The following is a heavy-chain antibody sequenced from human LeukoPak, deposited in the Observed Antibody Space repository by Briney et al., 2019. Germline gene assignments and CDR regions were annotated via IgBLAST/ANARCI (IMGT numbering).Heavy chain of an antibody. D-gene: IGHD3-10*01. CDR3: ARDLLSRGGSCP. J-gene: IGHJ5*02. CDR1: GYTFTDYY. Sequence: ASVKVSCKASGYTFTDYYMYWVRQAPGQGLEWMGWINPNSGDTIYAQNFQGRVTMTRDTSISTAYMDLSRLRSDDTAVYYCARDLLSRGGSCPWGQGTQVTVAS. CDR2: INPNSGDT. V-gene: IGHV1-2*02.